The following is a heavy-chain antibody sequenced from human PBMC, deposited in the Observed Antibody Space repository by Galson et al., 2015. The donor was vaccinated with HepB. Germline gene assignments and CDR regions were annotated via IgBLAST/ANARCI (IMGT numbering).Heavy chain of an antibody. CDR3: AKSWDQPPNYYYYMDV. V-gene: IGHV3-23*01. Sequence: SLRLSCAASGFTFSSYTMNWVRLAPGKGLEWVSSMSGSTGVTVYADSVKGRFTISRDNSKNTLYLQMNSLRAEDTAVYYCAKSWDQPPNYYYYMDVWGKGTAVTVSS. CDR1: GFTFSSYT. J-gene: IGHJ6*03. CDR2: MSGSTGVT. D-gene: IGHD2-2*01.